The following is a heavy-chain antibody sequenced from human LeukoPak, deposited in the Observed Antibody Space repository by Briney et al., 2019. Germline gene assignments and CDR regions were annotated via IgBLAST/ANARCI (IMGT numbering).Heavy chain of an antibody. CDR1: GGSFSVYY. CDR2: INHSGST. V-gene: IGHV4-34*01. CDR3: ARGGVYYYGSGSHNWFDP. J-gene: IGHJ5*02. D-gene: IGHD3-10*01. Sequence: PSETLSLTCAVYGGSFSVYYWSWIRQPPGKGREWVGEINHSGSTNYNPSLKSRVTISVDTSKNQFSLMLSSVTAADTAVYYCARGGVYYYGSGSHNWFDPWGQGTLVTVSS.